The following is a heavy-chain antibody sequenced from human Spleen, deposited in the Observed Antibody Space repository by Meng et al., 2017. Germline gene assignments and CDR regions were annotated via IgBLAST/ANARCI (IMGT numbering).Heavy chain of an antibody. CDR3: ASNEY. V-gene: IGHV7-4-1*01. Sequence: ASVTVSCKADVYTLSDYAMNWVRQAPGQGLEWMGWINTNTGNPTYVQDFTGRFVFSLDISVNTAYLQIRNLRADDTAVYYCASNEYWGQGTLVTVSS. CDR2: INTNTGNP. J-gene: IGHJ4*02. CDR1: VYTLSDYA.